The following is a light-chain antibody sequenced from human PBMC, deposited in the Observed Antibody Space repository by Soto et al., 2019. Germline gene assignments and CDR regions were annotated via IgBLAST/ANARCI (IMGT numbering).Light chain of an antibody. Sequence: ESVLTQGAGSVSLSPGETATLSCRASQSVTSSYVAWFHQKPGQAPRLLIYGASSRAPGVPDRLSGSGSGTDFPLPISRLEPEAFAVYFCQQYGRSPFTFGPGTKVDIK. V-gene: IGKV3-20*01. CDR3: QQYGRSPFT. CDR2: GAS. CDR1: QSVTSSY. J-gene: IGKJ3*01.